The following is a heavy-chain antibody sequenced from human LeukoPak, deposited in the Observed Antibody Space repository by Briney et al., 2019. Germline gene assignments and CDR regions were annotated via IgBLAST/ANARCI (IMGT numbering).Heavy chain of an antibody. CDR1: GGTFSSYG. V-gene: IGHV1-18*01. CDR3: ARAFPGVVRGVIVYYYYMDV. CDR2: ISAYNGNT. D-gene: IGHD3-10*01. J-gene: IGHJ6*03. Sequence: ASVKVSCKASGGTFSSYGISWVRQAPGQGLEWMGWISAYNGNTNYAQKLQGRVTMTTDTSTSTAYMELRSLRSDDTAVYYCARAFPGVVRGVIVYYYYMDVWGKGTTVTISS.